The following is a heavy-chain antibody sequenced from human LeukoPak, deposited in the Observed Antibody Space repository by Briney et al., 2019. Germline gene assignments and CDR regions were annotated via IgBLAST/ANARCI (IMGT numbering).Heavy chain of an antibody. CDR3: ARRKADYGGNFYYYGMDV. D-gene: IGHD4-23*01. CDR1: GYSFTSYW. CDR2: IYPGDSDT. V-gene: IGHV5-51*01. Sequence: GESLKISCKGSGYSFTSYWIGWVRQMPGKGLEWMGIIYPGDSDTRYSPYFQGQVTISADKSISTAYLQWSSLKASDTAMYYCARRKADYGGNFYYYGMDVWGQGTTVTVSS. J-gene: IGHJ6*02.